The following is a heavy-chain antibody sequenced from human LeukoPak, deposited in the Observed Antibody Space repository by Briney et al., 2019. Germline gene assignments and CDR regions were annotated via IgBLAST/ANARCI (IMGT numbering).Heavy chain of an antibody. Sequence: GSLRLSCAASGITFNAYGMHWVRQAPGKGLEWVAVIWSDATNRFYAESVKGRFTISRDNSQNTVFLQMNSLRVKDTAIYYCARDAQRGFDYSNSLKNWGHGTLVTVSS. D-gene: IGHD4-11*01. CDR1: GITFNAYG. V-gene: IGHV3-33*01. CDR2: IWSDATNR. J-gene: IGHJ4*01. CDR3: ARDAQRGFDYSNSLKN.